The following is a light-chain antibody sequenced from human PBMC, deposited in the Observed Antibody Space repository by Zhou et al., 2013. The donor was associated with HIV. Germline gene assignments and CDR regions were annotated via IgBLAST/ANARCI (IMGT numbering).Light chain of an antibody. CDR1: QGISRY. CDR2: KAS. V-gene: IGKV1-5*03. Sequence: DIQLTQSPSFLSASVGDRITITCRASQGISRYLAWYQQKPGKAPKLLIYKASDLESGVPSRFSGSGSGTEFTLTISSLQPDDIATYYCQQYQSYPIGFGQGTRLEI. J-gene: IGKJ5*01. CDR3: QQYQSYPIG.